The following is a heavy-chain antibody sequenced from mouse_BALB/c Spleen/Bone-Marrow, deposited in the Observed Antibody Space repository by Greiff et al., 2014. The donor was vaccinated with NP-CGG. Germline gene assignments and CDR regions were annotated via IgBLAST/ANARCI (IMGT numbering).Heavy chain of an antibody. CDR2: IFPGGGNT. D-gene: IGHD1-1*01. V-gene: IGHV1-66*01. CDR3: ARGRFTTVVATGAMDY. J-gene: IGHJ4*01. CDR1: GYSFTSYY. Sequence: QVQLQQSGPELVKPGASVKISCKASGYSFTSYYIHWVKQRPGQGLEWIGWIFPGGGNTKYNEKFKGKATLTADTSSSTAYMQLSSLTSEDSAVYFCARGRFTTVVATGAMDYWGQGTSVTVSS.